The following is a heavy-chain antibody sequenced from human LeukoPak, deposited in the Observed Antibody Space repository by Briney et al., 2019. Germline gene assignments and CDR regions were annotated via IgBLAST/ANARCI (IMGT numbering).Heavy chain of an antibody. D-gene: IGHD3-3*01. CDR3: ARGWGKRSYYDFWSGLPRDY. V-gene: IGHV3-33*01. J-gene: IGHJ4*02. CDR2: ISNDGSIQ. Sequence: PGRSLRLSCATSGFTLSLSNYGMHWVRQAPGKGLEWVAVISNDGSIQYYADSVKGRFSISRDNSEKTLFLQMSSLRAEDTALYYCARGWGKRSYYDFWSGLPRDYWGQGTLVTVSS. CDR1: GFTLSLSNYG.